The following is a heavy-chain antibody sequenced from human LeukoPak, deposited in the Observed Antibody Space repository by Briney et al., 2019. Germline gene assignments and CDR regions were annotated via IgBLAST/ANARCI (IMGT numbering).Heavy chain of an antibody. Sequence: GGSLKISCKGSGYSFTSYWIGWVRQMPGKGLEWMGIIYPGDSDTRYSPSFQGQVTISADKSISTAYLQWSSLKASDTAMYYYARDLKIGYCSGGSCYLRDYYYYYGMDVWGQGTTVTVSS. D-gene: IGHD2-15*01. V-gene: IGHV5-51*01. J-gene: IGHJ6*02. CDR1: GYSFTSYW. CDR3: ARDLKIGYCSGGSCYLRDYYYYYGMDV. CDR2: IYPGDSDT.